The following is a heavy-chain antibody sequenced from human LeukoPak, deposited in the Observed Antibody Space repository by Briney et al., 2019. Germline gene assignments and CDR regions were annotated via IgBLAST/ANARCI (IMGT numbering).Heavy chain of an antibody. CDR2: IYTSGST. CDR1: GGSISSYY. Sequence: SETLSLTCTVSGGSISSYYWSWIRQPAGKGLGWIGRIYTSGSTNYNPSLKSRVTMSVDTSKNQFSLKLSSVTAADTAVYYCARHYNWFDPWGQGTLVTVSS. J-gene: IGHJ5*02. CDR3: ARHYNWFDP. V-gene: IGHV4-4*07.